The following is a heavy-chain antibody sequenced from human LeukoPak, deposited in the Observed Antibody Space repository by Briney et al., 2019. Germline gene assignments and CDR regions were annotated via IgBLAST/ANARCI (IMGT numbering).Heavy chain of an antibody. CDR3: ARNYYEPTYDYYFDC. Sequence: GVSLRLSCAASGFTFRSYAMSWVRQAPGKRLEWVSAISGSGGSTYYADSVRGRFTISRDNSKNTLYLHMSSLRAEDTALYYCARNYYEPTYDYYFDCWGQGTLVTVSS. CDR1: GFTFRSYA. V-gene: IGHV3-23*01. D-gene: IGHD1-26*01. CDR2: ISGSGGST. J-gene: IGHJ4*02.